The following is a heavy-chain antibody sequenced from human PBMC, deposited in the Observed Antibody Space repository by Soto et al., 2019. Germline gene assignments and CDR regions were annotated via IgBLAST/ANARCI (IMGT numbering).Heavy chain of an antibody. D-gene: IGHD6-19*01. CDR3: AKAGSSGWYDSYYFDY. V-gene: IGHV3-23*01. CDR1: GFTFSSYA. CDR2: ISGSGGST. Sequence: VGSLRLSCAASGFTFSSYAMSWVRQAPGKGLEWVSAISGSGGSTYYADSVKGRFTISRDNSKNTLYLQMNSLRAEDTAVYYCAKAGSSGWYDSYYFDYWGQGTLVTVSS. J-gene: IGHJ4*02.